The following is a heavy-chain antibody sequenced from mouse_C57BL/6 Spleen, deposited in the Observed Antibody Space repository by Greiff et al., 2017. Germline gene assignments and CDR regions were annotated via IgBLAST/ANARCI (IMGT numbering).Heavy chain of an antibody. D-gene: IGHD1-1*01. Sequence: ESGPGLVKPSQSLSLTCSVTGYSITRGYYWNWIRQFPGNKLEWMGYISYDGSNNCNPSLKNRISITRDTSKKQFFLKLNAVTTEDTATYYCARSNYGSSYNYAMDYWGQRTSVTVSS. CDR1: GYSITRGYY. V-gene: IGHV3-6*01. CDR3: ARSNYGSSYNYAMDY. J-gene: IGHJ4*01. CDR2: ISYDGSN.